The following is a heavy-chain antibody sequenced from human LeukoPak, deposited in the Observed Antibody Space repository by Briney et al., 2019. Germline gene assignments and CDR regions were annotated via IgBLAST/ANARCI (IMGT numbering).Heavy chain of an antibody. V-gene: IGHV1-2*02. D-gene: IGHD3-3*01. J-gene: IGHJ6*02. Sequence: GASVKVSCKASGYTFTGYYMHWVRQAPGQGLEWMGWINPNSGGTNYAQKFQGRVTMTRDTSISTAYMELSRLRSDDTAVYYCARDQVGYDFPPPYYYYYGMDVWGQGTTVTVSS. CDR2: INPNSGGT. CDR3: ARDQVGYDFPPPYYYYYGMDV. CDR1: GYTFTGYY.